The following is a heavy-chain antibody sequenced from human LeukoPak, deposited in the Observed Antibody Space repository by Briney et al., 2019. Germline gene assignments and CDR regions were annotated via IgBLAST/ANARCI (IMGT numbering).Heavy chain of an antibody. J-gene: IGHJ4*02. D-gene: IGHD3-3*01. CDR3: AKVANVLRFLEWSNSHFDY. Sequence: QSGGSLRLSCAASGFTFSSYAMSWVRQAPGKGLEWVSAISGSGGSTYYADSVKGRFTISRDNSKNTLYLQMNSLRAEDTAVYYCAKVANVLRFLEWSNSHFDYWGQGTLVTVSS. CDR1: GFTFSSYA. CDR2: ISGSGGST. V-gene: IGHV3-23*01.